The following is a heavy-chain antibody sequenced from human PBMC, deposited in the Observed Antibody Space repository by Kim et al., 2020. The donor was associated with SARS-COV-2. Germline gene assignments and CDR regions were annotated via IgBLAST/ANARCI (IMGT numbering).Heavy chain of an antibody. J-gene: IGHJ4*02. D-gene: IGHD2-15*01. CDR1: GGSFSGYY. CDR3: ARGAQASPGDSYYFDY. Sequence: SETLSLTCAVYGGSFSGYYWSWLRQPPGKGLEWIGEINHSGSTNYNPSLKSRVTISVDTSKNQFSLKLSSVTAADTTVYYCARGAQASPGDSYYFDYWGQGTLVTVSS. CDR2: INHSGST. V-gene: IGHV4-34*01.